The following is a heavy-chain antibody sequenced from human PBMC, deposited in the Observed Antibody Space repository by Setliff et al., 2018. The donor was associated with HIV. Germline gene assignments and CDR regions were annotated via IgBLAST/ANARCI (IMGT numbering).Heavy chain of an antibody. D-gene: IGHD2-15*01. V-gene: IGHV3-23*01. CDR3: AKDSAENCFGVNCWGAFDM. CDR1: GFTFSNYA. Sequence: GGSLRLSCAASGFTFSNYAMSWVRQAPGEGLEWVSAILSTGERTFYADSVKGRFTISRDNSKNTVYLQMNSLRAEDTAEYYCAKDSAENCFGVNCWGAFDMWGQGTMVTVSS. J-gene: IGHJ3*02. CDR2: ILSTGERT.